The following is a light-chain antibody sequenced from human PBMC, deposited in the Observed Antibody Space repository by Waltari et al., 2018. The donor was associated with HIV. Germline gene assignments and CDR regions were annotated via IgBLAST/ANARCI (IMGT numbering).Light chain of an antibody. V-gene: IGKV3-20*01. CDR1: QRISNRL. J-gene: IGKJ3*01. CDR3: QQYGTSPFT. Sequence: EIVLTQSPSTLSLSPGERATLSCRTVQRISNRLLAWYQQKAGQAPRLLIDGVSSRATGIPERFSGSGSETDFTLTISRLEPEDSAVYYCQQYGTSPFTFGPGTKVDI. CDR2: GVS.